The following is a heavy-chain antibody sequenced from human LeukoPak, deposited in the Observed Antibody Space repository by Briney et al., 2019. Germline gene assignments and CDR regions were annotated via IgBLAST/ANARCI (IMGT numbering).Heavy chain of an antibody. V-gene: IGHV1-46*01. D-gene: IGHD6-13*01. CDR3: AREWASSSRLTYFDY. CDR2: INPSGGST. Sequence: ASVKVSCKASGYTFTSYYMHWVRQAPGQGLEWMGIINPSGGSTSYAQKFQGRVTMTRDMSTSTVYMELSSLRSEDTAVYYCAREWASSSRLTYFDYWGQGTLVTVSS. J-gene: IGHJ4*02. CDR1: GYTFTSYY.